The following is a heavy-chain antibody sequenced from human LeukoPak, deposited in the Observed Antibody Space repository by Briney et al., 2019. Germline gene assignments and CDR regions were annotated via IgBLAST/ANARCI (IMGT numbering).Heavy chain of an antibody. J-gene: IGHJ4*02. CDR2: ISSNGGST. CDR3: AKAGYSGSYLGDY. CDR1: GFTFSSYA. Sequence: GGSLRLSCAASGFTFSSYAMHWVRQAPGKGLEYVSAISSNGGSTYYADSVKGRFTISRDNSKNTLYLQMNSLRAEDTAVYYCAKAGYSGSYLGDYWGQGTLVTVSS. V-gene: IGHV3-64*04. D-gene: IGHD1-26*01.